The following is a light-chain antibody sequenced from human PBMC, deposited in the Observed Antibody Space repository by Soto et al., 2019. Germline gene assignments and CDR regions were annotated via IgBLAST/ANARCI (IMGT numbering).Light chain of an antibody. CDR2: GAS. J-gene: IGKJ1*01. CDR1: QSVRTY. V-gene: IGKV3-15*01. Sequence: VMTQSPDTLSLSPGESASLSCRASQSVRTYLAWFQQKPGQAPRLLIYGASARAPGVPARFSGRESGTEFTLTISNLQSEDFAIYYCQQYDNWPPVTFGPGTKVDIK. CDR3: QQYDNWPPVT.